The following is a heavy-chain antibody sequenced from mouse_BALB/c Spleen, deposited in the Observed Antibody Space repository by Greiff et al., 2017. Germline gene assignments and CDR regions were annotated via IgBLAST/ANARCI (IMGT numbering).Heavy chain of an antibody. V-gene: IGHV5-17*02. CDR2: ISSGSSTI. CDR3: ARSTTTCFDY. Sequence: VQLKESGGGLVQPGGSRKLSCAASGFTFSSFGMHWVRQAPEKGLEWVAYISSGSSTIYYADTVKGRFTISRDNPKNTLFLQMTSLRSEDTGMYYCARSTTTCFDYWGQGTTLTVSS. CDR1: GFTFSSFG. D-gene: IGHD1-1*01. J-gene: IGHJ2*01.